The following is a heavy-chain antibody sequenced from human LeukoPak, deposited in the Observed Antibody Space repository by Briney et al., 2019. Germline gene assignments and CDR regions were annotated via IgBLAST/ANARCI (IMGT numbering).Heavy chain of an antibody. CDR1: GGSISSYY. Sequence: SETLSLTCTVSGGSISSYYWSWIRQPAGKGLEWIGRIDTSGSTNYNPSLKSRVTMSVDTSKNQFSLKLSSVTAADTAVYYCARVSPDSSGWAGNAFDIWGQGTMVTVSS. D-gene: IGHD6-19*01. J-gene: IGHJ3*02. V-gene: IGHV4-4*07. CDR3: ARVSPDSSGWAGNAFDI. CDR2: IDTSGST.